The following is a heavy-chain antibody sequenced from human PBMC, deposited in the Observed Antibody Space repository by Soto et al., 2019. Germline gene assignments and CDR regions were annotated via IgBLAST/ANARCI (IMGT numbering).Heavy chain of an antibody. Sequence: ASVKVSCKASGYTFTSYYMHWVRQAPGQGLEWMGLINPSGGSTSYAQKFQGRVTMTRDTSTSTVYMELSSLRSEDTAVYYCARVFGVYCSSTSCPFDYWGQGTLVTVSS. CDR3: ARVFGVYCSSTSCPFDY. CDR2: INPSGGST. V-gene: IGHV1-46*03. J-gene: IGHJ4*02. D-gene: IGHD2-2*01. CDR1: GYTFTSYY.